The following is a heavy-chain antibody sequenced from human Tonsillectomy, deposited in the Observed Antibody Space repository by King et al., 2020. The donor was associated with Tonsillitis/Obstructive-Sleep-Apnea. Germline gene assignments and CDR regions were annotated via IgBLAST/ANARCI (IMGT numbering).Heavy chain of an antibody. CDR2: INHSGST. D-gene: IGHD6-13*01. CDR3: ASVSIAAAFFNWFDP. J-gene: IGHJ5*02. Sequence: VQLQQWGAGLLKPSETLSLTCAVYGGSFSGYYWSWIRQPPGKGLEWIGEINHSGSTNYNPSLKSRVTISVDTSKNTFSLKLSSVTAADTAVYYCASVSIAAAFFNWFDPWGQGTLVTVSS. CDR1: GGSFSGYY. V-gene: IGHV4-34*01.